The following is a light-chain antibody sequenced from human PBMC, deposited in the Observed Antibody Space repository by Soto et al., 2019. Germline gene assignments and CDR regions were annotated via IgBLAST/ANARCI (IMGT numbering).Light chain of an antibody. CDR1: QSVSSSY. J-gene: IGKJ2*01. CDR2: GAS. CDR3: QQYGSSPGT. Sequence: EIVLTHSPGTLSLSPGERATLSCRASQSVSSSYLAWYQQKPGQAPRLLIYGASSRATGIPDRFSGSGSGTDFTLTISRLEPEDFAVYSCQQYGSSPGTFGQGTKLEIK. V-gene: IGKV3-20*01.